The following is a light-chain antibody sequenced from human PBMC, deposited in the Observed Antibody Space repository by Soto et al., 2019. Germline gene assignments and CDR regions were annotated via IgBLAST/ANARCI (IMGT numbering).Light chain of an antibody. CDR1: QSVSSN. V-gene: IGKV3-15*01. J-gene: IGKJ1*01. Sequence: EIVMTQSPATLSVSPGKRATLSCRASQSVSSNLAWYQQKPGQAPRLLIYGASTRATGIPARSSGSGSGTEFTLTISSLQSEDFAVYYCQQYNNWPRTFGQGTKVDIK. CDR3: QQYNNWPRT. CDR2: GAS.